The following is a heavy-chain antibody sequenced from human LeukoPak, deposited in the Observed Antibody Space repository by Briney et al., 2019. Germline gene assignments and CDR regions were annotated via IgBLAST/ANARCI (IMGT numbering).Heavy chain of an antibody. D-gene: IGHD6-19*01. CDR3: ARDLSGWQNDAFDI. CDR2: ISGSGGST. J-gene: IGHJ3*02. V-gene: IGHV3-23*01. CDR1: GFTFSSYN. Sequence: GGSLRLSCVASGFTFSSYNINWVRQAPGKGLEWVSAISGSGGSTYYADSVKGRFTISRDNSKNTLYLQMNSLRAEDTAVYYCARDLSGWQNDAFDIWGQGTMVTVSS.